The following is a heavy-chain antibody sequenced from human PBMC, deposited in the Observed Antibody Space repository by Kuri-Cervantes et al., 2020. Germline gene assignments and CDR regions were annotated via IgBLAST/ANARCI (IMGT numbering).Heavy chain of an antibody. CDR2: IIPIFGTA. V-gene: IGHV1-69*13. D-gene: IGHD6-13*01. CDR1: GYTFTGYY. Sequence: SVKVSCKAPGYTFTGYYMHWVRQAPGQGLEWLGGIIPIFGTANYAQKFQGRVTITADESTSTAYMELSSLRSEDTAVYYCATSLAAADVSWFDPWGQGTLVTVSS. CDR3: ATSLAAADVSWFDP. J-gene: IGHJ5*02.